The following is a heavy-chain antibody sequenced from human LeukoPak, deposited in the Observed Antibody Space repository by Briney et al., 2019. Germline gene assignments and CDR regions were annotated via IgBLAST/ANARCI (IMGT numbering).Heavy chain of an antibody. CDR2: MYLSGTT. CDR3: AGLVGRYSSGLYYYYFDY. CDR1: GDSINSLDL. J-gene: IGHJ4*02. D-gene: IGHD3-22*01. V-gene: IGHV4-4*02. Sequence: PSETLSLTCTVPGDSINSLDLWSWVRQPPGKGLEWIGEMYLSGTTHSNPSVKSRVTISIDKSKNQFFLNLSSVTAADTAVYYCAGLVGRYSSGLYYYYFDYWGQGTLVTVSS.